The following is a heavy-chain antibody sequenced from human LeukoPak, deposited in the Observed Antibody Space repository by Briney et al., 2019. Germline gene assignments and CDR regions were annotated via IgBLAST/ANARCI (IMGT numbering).Heavy chain of an antibody. J-gene: IGHJ1*01. CDR2: IDPYTGNT. Sequence: ASVKVSCKASGYNFVGYYLHWVRQAPGQGLEWMAWIDPYTGNTHYAQNFQGRITVTRDTSLSTTYMELNWLTSDDTALYYCAREYSASEHWGQGTLVTVSS. CDR3: AREYSASEH. D-gene: IGHD5-12*01. CDR1: GYNFVGYY. V-gene: IGHV1-2*02.